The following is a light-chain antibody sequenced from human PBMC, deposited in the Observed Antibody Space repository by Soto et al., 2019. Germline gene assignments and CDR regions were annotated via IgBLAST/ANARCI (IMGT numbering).Light chain of an antibody. V-gene: IGKV3-15*01. CDR3: QQYNNWPYT. CDR2: SAS. Sequence: VMTQTPATLSVSPGEGATLSCRASQNINTNLAWYHHKPGQAPRLLIYSASTRATDIPARFSGRGSGTDFTLTISSLQSEDFAVYYCQQYNNWPYTFGQGTKLEIK. CDR1: QNINTN. J-gene: IGKJ2*01.